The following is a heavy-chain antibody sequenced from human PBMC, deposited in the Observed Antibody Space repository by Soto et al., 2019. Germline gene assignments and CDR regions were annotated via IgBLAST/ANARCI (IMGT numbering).Heavy chain of an antibody. CDR2: IKQDGSEK. CDR3: ARDRDGSGGGCLDY. Sequence: GGSLRLSCAASGFTFSSYWMSWVRQAPGKGLEWVANIKQDGSEKYYVDSVKGRFTISRDNAKNSLYLQMNSLRAEDTAVYYCARDRDGSGGGCLDYGGRGTLVTVSS. D-gene: IGHD2-15*01. V-gene: IGHV3-7*01. J-gene: IGHJ4*02. CDR1: GFTFSSYW.